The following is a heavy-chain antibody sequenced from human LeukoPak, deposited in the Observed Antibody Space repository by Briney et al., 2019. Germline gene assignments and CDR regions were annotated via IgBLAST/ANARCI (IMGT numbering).Heavy chain of an antibody. V-gene: IGHV1-69*13. CDR2: IIPIFGTA. CDR3: ARDSHCSSTSCYAEAFDI. CDR1: GGTFSSYA. D-gene: IGHD2-2*01. Sequence: ASVKVSCKASGGTFSSYAISWVRQAPGQGLEWMGGIIPIFGTANYAQKFQGRVTITADESTSTAYMELSSLRSEDTAVYYCARDSHCSSTSCYAEAFDIWGQRTMVTVSS. J-gene: IGHJ3*02.